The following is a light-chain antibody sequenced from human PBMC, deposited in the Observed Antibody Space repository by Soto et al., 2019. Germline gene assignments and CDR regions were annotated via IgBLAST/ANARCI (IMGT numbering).Light chain of an antibody. CDR1: HSVSRRY. CDR2: GAS. CDR3: QQYGSSTIT. Sequence: IVSTQAPGPLSLSPGERATLSCRGSHSVSRRYLAWYQQKPGQAPRLIIYGASSRETGIPDRFSGSGSGTEFTLTISRLEPEDFAVYYCQQYGSSTITFGQGTRLDIK. J-gene: IGKJ5*01. V-gene: IGKV3-20*01.